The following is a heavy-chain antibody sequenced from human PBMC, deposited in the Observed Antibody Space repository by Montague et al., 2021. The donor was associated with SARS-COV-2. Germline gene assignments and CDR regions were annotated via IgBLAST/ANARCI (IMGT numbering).Heavy chain of an antibody. D-gene: IGHD3-10*01. Sequence: TLSLTCTISGGSISSGGYYWSWIRQHPGKGLEWIGYIYYSGSTYYNPSLKSRVTISVDTSRNQFSLKLSSVTAADTAVYYCARWFGYYGSGDYFDYWGQGTLVTVSS. J-gene: IGHJ4*02. CDR1: GGSISSGGYY. CDR3: ARWFGYYGSGDYFDY. CDR2: IYYSGST. V-gene: IGHV4-31*03.